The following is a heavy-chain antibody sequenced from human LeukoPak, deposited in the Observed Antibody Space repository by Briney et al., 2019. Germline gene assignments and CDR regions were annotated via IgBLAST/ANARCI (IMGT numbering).Heavy chain of an antibody. Sequence: SETLSLTCAVYGGSFSGYYWSWIRQPPGKGLEWIGEINHSGSTNYNPSLKSRVTISVDTSKNQFSLKLNSVTAADTAVYYCARGRGDGYNPFDYWGQGTLVTVSS. CDR1: GGSFSGYY. V-gene: IGHV4-34*01. CDR2: INHSGST. J-gene: IGHJ4*02. D-gene: IGHD5-24*01. CDR3: ARGRGDGYNPFDY.